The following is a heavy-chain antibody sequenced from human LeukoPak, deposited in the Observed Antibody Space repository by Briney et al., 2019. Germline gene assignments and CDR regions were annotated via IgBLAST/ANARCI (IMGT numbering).Heavy chain of an antibody. CDR1: GDSISSGGYY. CDR2: FYYSGSA. D-gene: IGHD4-17*01. CDR3: ARASYGDYARLNGFDI. J-gene: IGHJ3*02. V-gene: IGHV4-31*03. Sequence: TLSLTCTVSGDSISSGGYYWTWIRQHPGKGLEWIAYFYYSGSAYYNPSLKSRLTISVDTSKNQFSLTLSSVTAADTAVYYCARASYGDYARLNGFDIWGQGTMVTVSS.